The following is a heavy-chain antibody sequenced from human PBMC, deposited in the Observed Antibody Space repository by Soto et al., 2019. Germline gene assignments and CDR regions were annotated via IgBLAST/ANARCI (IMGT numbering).Heavy chain of an antibody. D-gene: IGHD5-18*01. CDR1: GYTFTGYY. CDR2: INPNSGGT. CDR3: ARSLDTAMTFDY. V-gene: IGHV1-2*04. Sequence: GASVKVSCKASGYTFTGYYMHWVRQAPGQGLEWMGWINPNSGGTNYAQKFQGWVTMARDTSISTAYMELSRLRSDDTAVYYCARSLDTAMTFDYWGQGTLVTVSS. J-gene: IGHJ4*02.